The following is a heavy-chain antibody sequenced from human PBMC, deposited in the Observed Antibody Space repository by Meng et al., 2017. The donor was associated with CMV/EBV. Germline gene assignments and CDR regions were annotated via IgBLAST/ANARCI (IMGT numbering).Heavy chain of an antibody. Sequence: GESLKISCAASGFTFSSYAMSWVRQAPGKGLEWVSAISGSGGSTYYADSVKGRFTISRDNSKNTLYLQMNSLRAEDTAVYYCAREIVKAPTGDYWGQGTLVTVSS. V-gene: IGHV3-23*01. CDR2: ISGSGGST. CDR3: AREIVKAPTGDY. CDR1: GFTFSSYA. D-gene: IGHD2/OR15-2a*01. J-gene: IGHJ4*02.